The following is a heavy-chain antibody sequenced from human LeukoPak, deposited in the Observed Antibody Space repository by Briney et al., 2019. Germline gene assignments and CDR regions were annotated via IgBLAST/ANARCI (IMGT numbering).Heavy chain of an antibody. V-gene: IGHV4-34*01. CDR1: GGSFSGYY. J-gene: IGHJ4*02. CDR2: INHSGST. CDR3: ARIHGYNDY. D-gene: IGHD5-24*01. Sequence: SETLSLTCAVYGGSFSGYYWSWIRQPPGKGLEWIGEINHSGSTNYNPSLKSRVTISVDTSKNQFSLKLSSVTAADTAVYYCARIHGYNDYWGQGTLVTVSS.